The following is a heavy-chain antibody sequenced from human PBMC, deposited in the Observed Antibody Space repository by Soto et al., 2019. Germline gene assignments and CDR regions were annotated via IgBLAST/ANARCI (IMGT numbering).Heavy chain of an antibody. J-gene: IGHJ1*01. V-gene: IGHV4-31*03. Sequence: QVQLQESGPGLVKPSQTLSLTCTVSGGSISSGSYYWSWIRQHPGKGLEWIGYIYYSGSTYYNPPXXXRXXISVDTSKNPFALNLSSVTAADTAVYYCAIYDSSGSRGFQHWGQGTLVTVSS. CDR1: GGSISSGSYY. D-gene: IGHD3-22*01. CDR2: IYYSGST. CDR3: AIYDSSGSRGFQH.